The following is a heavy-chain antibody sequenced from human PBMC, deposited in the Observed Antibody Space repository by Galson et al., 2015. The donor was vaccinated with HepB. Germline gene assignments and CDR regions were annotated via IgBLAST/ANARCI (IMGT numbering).Heavy chain of an antibody. CDR2: VYPDDSNT. CDR1: GYNFAKNW. V-gene: IGHV5-51*01. Sequence: QSGAEVKKPGESLKISCKGSGYNFAKNWIGWVRQMPGKGLEWMGIVYPDDSNTRYSPSFQGQVTISADKSVSTAYLLWSSLKTSDTAIYYCARRGPYEISGYQDYWGQGTLVTVSS. J-gene: IGHJ4*02. CDR3: ARRGPYEISGYQDY. D-gene: IGHD3-22*01.